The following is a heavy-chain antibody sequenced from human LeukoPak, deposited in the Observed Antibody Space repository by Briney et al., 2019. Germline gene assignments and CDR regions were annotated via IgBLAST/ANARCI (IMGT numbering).Heavy chain of an antibody. CDR1: GGSISSSSYY. CDR3: AREMATIPLISFDY. J-gene: IGHJ4*02. CDR2: IYYSGST. V-gene: IGHV4-39*02. D-gene: IGHD5-24*01. Sequence: SETLSLTCTVSGGSISSSSYYWGWIRQPPGKGLEWIGSIYYSGSTYYNPSLKSRVTISVDTSKNQFSLKLSSVTAADTAVYYCAREMATIPLISFDYWGQGTLVTVSS.